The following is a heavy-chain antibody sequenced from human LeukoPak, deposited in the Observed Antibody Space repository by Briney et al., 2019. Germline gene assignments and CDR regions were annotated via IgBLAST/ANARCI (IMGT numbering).Heavy chain of an antibody. J-gene: IGHJ6*03. D-gene: IGHD1-14*01. CDR1: GYTFTSYD. V-gene: IGHV1-18*01. CDR2: ISAYNGNT. CDR3: AGGERYFTTGMDV. Sequence: GASVKVSCKASGYTFTSYDINWVRQAPGQGLEWMGWISAYNGNTNYAQKLQGRVTMTTDTSTSTAYMELRSLRSDDTAVYYCAGGERYFTTGMDVWGKGTTVTVSS.